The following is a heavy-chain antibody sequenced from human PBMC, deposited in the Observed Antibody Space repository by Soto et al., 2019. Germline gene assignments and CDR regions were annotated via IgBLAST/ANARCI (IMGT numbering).Heavy chain of an antibody. CDR3: ARQSGRGAVAGVGTYYVDY. CDR1: GGSISSYY. J-gene: IGHJ4*02. D-gene: IGHD6-19*01. Sequence: SDTLCLTCTVSGGSISSYYWSWIRQPPGKGREWIGYIYYSGSTNYNPSLKSRVTISVDTSKNQFSLKLSSETAADTAVYYCARQSGRGAVAGVGTYYVDYWGQRTLVTVSS. CDR2: IYYSGST. V-gene: IGHV4-59*01.